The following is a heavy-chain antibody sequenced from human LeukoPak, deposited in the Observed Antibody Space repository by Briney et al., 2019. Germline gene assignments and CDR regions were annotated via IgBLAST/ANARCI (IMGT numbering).Heavy chain of an antibody. CDR3: ARGSGYSYGYVVY. D-gene: IGHD5-18*01. Sequence: GGSLRLSCAASGFTFSSYGIHWVRQAPGKGLEWVAVIWYDGSNKYYADSVKGRFTISRDNSKNTLYLQMNGLRAEDTAVYYCARGSGYSYGYVVYWGQGTLVTVSS. V-gene: IGHV3-33*01. CDR2: IWYDGSNK. J-gene: IGHJ4*02. CDR1: GFTFSSYG.